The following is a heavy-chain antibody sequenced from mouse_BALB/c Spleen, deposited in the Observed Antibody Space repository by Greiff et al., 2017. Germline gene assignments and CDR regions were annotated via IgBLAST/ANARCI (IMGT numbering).Heavy chain of an antibody. CDR2: ISSGSSTI. CDR1: GFTFSSFG. J-gene: IGHJ2*01. Sequence: EVQRVESGGGLVQPGGSRKLSCAASGFTFSSFGMHWVRQAPEKGLEWVAYISSGSSTIYYADTVKGRFTISRDKPKNTLCLQLTSLRSEDTAMYYSARTTTVVAFDYWGQGTTLTVSS. CDR3: ARTTTVVAFDY. D-gene: IGHD1-1*01. V-gene: IGHV5-17*02.